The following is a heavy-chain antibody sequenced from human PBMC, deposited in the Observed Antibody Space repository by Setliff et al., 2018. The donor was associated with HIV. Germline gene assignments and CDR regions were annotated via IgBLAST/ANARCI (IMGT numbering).Heavy chain of an antibody. D-gene: IGHD6-25*01. CDR1: DDSISSNY. Sequence: PSETLSLTCTVSDDSISSNYWSWIRQSAGKGLEWVGRIYTGGRTNYNPSLKSRVTISLDTSKNQFSLKLTSVTAADTAVYYCARYSPRGYTLTGPYWGQGTLVTVSS. V-gene: IGHV4-4*07. J-gene: IGHJ4*02. CDR3: ARYSPRGYTLTGPY. CDR2: IYTGGRT.